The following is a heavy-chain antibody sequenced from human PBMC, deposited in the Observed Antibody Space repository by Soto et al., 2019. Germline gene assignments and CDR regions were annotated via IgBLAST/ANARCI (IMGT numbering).Heavy chain of an antibody. CDR2: ISAYNGFT. J-gene: IGHJ4*02. CDR3: ARVTQGTVTSDY. V-gene: IGHV1-18*01. CDR1: GYTLRTHG. D-gene: IGHD4-17*01. Sequence: QVALEQSGAEVKEPGASVKVSCKASGYTLRTHGISWVRQAPGQGLEWMGWISAYNGFTRYAQNFQGRVTLTTDTSTNTAYMELRSLRSDDTDVYYCARVTQGTVTSDYWGQGTLVTVSS.